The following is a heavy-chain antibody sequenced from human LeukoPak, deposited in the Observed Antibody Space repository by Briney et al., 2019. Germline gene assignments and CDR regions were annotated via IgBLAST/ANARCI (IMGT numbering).Heavy chain of an antibody. CDR3: ARGITGTTGWFDP. J-gene: IGHJ5*02. CDR2: IYSGGST. Sequence: PGGSLRLSCAASGFTFSSYAMSWVRQAPGKGLEWVSVIYSGGSTYYADSVKGRFTISRDNSKNTLYLQMNSLRAEDTAVYYCARGITGTTGWFDPWGQGTLVTVSS. CDR1: GFTFSSYA. D-gene: IGHD1-20*01. V-gene: IGHV3-66*01.